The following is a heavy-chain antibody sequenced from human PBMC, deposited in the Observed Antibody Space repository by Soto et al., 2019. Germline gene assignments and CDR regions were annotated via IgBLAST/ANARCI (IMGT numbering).Heavy chain of an antibody. D-gene: IGHD3-22*01. V-gene: IGHV1-46*01. CDR2: INPSVGST. Sequence: QVQLVQSGAEVKKPGASVKVSCKASGYFFASYSMHWVRQAPGQGLEWMGMINPSVGSTSYVEKFHVRVTMTRDTSTSTVYMELSSLRSEDTAVYYCARESAGRDEFESSGDFDYWGQGTLVTVSS. CDR3: ARESAGRDEFESSGDFDY. CDR1: GYFFASYS. J-gene: IGHJ4*02.